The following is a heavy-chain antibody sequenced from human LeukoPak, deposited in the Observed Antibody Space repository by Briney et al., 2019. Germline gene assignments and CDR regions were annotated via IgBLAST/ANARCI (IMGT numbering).Heavy chain of an antibody. V-gene: IGHV4-59*11. Sequence: SETLSLTCTGSGGSISSHYWSWIRQPPGKGLEWIGYVSDSGSTNYNPSLKSRVTVSVDTSKDQFSLKLTSVTAADTAVYYCARTGSSWPLYYYYYMDVWGKGTTVTVSS. CDR2: VSDSGST. D-gene: IGHD6-13*01. CDR3: ARTGSSWPLYYYYYMDV. J-gene: IGHJ6*03. CDR1: GGSISSHY.